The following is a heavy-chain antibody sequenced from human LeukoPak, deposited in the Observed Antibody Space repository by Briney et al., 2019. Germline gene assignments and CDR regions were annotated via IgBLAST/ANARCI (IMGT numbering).Heavy chain of an antibody. D-gene: IGHD3-16*01. CDR2: ISGSGGST. CDR3: AKDPCCDYVWGSSS. Sequence: GGSLRLSCAASGFTFSSYAMSWVRQAPGKGLEWVSAISGSGGSTYYADSVKGRFTISRDNSKNTLYLQMNSLRAEDTAVYYCAKDPCCDYVWGSSSWGQGTLVTVSS. J-gene: IGHJ5*02. V-gene: IGHV3-23*01. CDR1: GFTFSSYA.